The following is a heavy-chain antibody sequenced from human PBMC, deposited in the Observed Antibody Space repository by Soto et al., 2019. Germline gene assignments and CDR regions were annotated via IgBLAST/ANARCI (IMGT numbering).Heavy chain of an antibody. D-gene: IGHD3-10*01. V-gene: IGHV3-33*01. CDR3: ARDITMVRGVIARYYYGMDV. CDR2: IWYDGTNK. Sequence: QVQLVESGGGVVQPGRSLRLSCAASGFTFSSYGMHWVRQAPGKGLEWVAVIWYDGTNKYYADSVKGRFTISRDNSKXTXYXXMNSLRAEDTAVYYCARDITMVRGVIARYYYGMDVWGQGTTVTVSS. J-gene: IGHJ6*01. CDR1: GFTFSSYG.